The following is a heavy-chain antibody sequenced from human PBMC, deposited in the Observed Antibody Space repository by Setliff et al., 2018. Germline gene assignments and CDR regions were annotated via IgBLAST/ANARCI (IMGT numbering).Heavy chain of an antibody. Sequence: GASVKVSCKASGYTFTSYGISWVRQAPGQGLEWMGWSGAYNGNTNYAQKLQGRVTMTTDTSTSTAYMELRSLRSDATAVYYCARGGPEAAADVPEGFNGMDVWGQGTTVTVS. CDR1: GYTFTSYG. CDR2: SGAYNGNT. J-gene: IGHJ6*02. V-gene: IGHV1-18*01. D-gene: IGHD2-2*01. CDR3: ARGGPEAAADVPEGFNGMDV.